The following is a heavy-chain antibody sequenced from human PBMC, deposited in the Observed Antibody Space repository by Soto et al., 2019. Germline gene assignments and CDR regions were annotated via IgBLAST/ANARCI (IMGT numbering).Heavy chain of an antibody. CDR3: ARGITIFGVVKVRYYKDV. J-gene: IGHJ6*03. D-gene: IGHD3-3*01. Sequence: PSETLSLTCTVSGGSISSYYWSWIRQPPGKGLEWIGYIYYSGSTNYNPSLKSRVTISVDTSKNQFSLKLSSVTAADTAVYYCARGITIFGVVKVRYYKDVWSKGTTVTVSS. CDR1: GGSISSYY. V-gene: IGHV4-59*01. CDR2: IYYSGST.